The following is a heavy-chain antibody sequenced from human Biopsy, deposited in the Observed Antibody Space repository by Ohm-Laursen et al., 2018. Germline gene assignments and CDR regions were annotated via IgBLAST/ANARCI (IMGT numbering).Heavy chain of an antibody. J-gene: IGHJ2*01. CDR1: GGSISGSS. CDR3: ARHAPSYSGSYWRYFDL. V-gene: IGHV4-59*08. CDR2: IYYTGST. Sequence: SETLSLTCPVSGGSISGSSWSWIRQPPGKGLEWIGYIYYTGSTNYNPSLKSRVTISVDTSMNHLSLRLTSVTAADTAVYYCARHAPSYSGSYWRYFDLWGRGTLVTVSS. D-gene: IGHD1-26*01.